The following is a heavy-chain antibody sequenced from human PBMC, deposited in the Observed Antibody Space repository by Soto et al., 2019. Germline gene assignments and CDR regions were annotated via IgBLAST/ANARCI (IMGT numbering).Heavy chain of an antibody. CDR1: GFTFSSYG. CDR2: ISYDGSNK. CDR3: AKDPKSGWYYYYYGMDV. D-gene: IGHD6-19*01. Sequence: GGSLRLSCAASGFTFSSYGMHWVRQAPGKGLEWVAVISYDGSNKYYADSVKGRFTISRDNSKNTLYLQMNSLRAEDTAVYYCAKDPKSGWYYYYYGMDVWGQGTTVTV. J-gene: IGHJ6*02. V-gene: IGHV3-30*18.